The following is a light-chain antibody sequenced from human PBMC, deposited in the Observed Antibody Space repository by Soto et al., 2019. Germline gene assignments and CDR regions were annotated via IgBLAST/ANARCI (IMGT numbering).Light chain of an antibody. Sequence: EIVLTQSPGTLSLSPGERATLSCVASQSVSIDYLAWYQQKPGQAPRLLIYGASSRATGIPDRFSGSGSGTDFTLTISRLEPEDFAVYYCQQYGSSGTFGQGTKVDIK. V-gene: IGKV3-20*01. CDR1: QSVSIDY. J-gene: IGKJ1*01. CDR2: GAS. CDR3: QQYGSSGT.